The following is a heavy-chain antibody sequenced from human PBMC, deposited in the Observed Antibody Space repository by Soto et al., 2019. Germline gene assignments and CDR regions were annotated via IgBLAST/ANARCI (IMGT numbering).Heavy chain of an antibody. CDR1: GYTFTSYG. CDR3: ARDYLRSDIVATPLFAFDI. J-gene: IGHJ3*02. D-gene: IGHD5-12*01. Sequence: ASVKVSCKASGYTFTSYGISWVRQAPGQGLEWMGWISAYNGNTNYAQKLQGRVTMTTDTSTSTAYMELSRLRSDDTAVYYCARDYLRSDIVATPLFAFDIWGQGTMVTVSS. V-gene: IGHV1-18*01. CDR2: ISAYNGNT.